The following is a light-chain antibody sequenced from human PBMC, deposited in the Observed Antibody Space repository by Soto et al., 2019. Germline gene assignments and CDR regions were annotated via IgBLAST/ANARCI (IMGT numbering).Light chain of an antibody. CDR1: SSDVGGYNY. CDR2: NVS. V-gene: IGLV2-14*01. J-gene: IGLJ2*01. Sequence: QSALTQPASVSGSPGQSITTSCTGTSSDVGGYNYVSWYQQHPGKAPKLMIYNVSNRPSGVSNRFSGSKSGNTASLTISGLQAEDEAHYYCSSFTSNNTVLFGGGTKLTV. CDR3: SSFTSNNTVL.